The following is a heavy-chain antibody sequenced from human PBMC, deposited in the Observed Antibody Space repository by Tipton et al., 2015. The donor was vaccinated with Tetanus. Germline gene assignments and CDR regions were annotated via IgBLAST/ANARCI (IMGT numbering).Heavy chain of an antibody. Sequence: SLRLSCAASGFTFSNYGMHWVRQAPGKGLEWVAVMSKDGGFKHYVDSAKGRFTISRDNAKNTLYLQMNSLRAEDTAVYYCAKESLWVRDGPNLDYWGQGTLVTVSS. V-gene: IGHV3-30*18. J-gene: IGHJ4*02. D-gene: IGHD5-24*01. CDR1: GFTFSNYG. CDR2: MSKDGGFK. CDR3: AKESLWVRDGPNLDY.